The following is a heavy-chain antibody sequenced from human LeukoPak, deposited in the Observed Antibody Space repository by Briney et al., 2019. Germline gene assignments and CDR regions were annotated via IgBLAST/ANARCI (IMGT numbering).Heavy chain of an antibody. J-gene: IGHJ3*01. V-gene: IGHV1-2*02. Sequence: GASVKVSCKSSGYTFTAFYMRWVRQAPGQGLEWTGWINPTSGVTNYAQKFQGRVTMTRDTSITTAYMELSGLRSDDTAIYYCARDHYYHDSSGYYPNWGQGTMVTVSS. CDR2: INPTSGVT. CDR1: GYTFTAFY. D-gene: IGHD3-22*01. CDR3: ARDHYYHDSSGYYPN.